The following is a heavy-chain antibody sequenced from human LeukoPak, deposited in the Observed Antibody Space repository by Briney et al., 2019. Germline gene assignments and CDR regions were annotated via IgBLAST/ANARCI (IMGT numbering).Heavy chain of an antibody. V-gene: IGHV3-66*04. CDR2: IYSAGTT. Sequence: GGSLRLSCAASGFTVSSNYISWVRQAPGKGLEWVSVIYSAGTTYYADSVKGRFTISRDNSKNTLYLQMNSPRVEDTAVYYCASQSTPVLPFDIWGQGTMVTVSS. CDR3: ASQSTPVLPFDI. J-gene: IGHJ3*02. CDR1: GFTVSSNY.